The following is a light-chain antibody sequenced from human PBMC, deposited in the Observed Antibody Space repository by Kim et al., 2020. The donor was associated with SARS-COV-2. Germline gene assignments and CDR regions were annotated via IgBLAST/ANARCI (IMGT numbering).Light chain of an antibody. CDR3: KAWDSSTVV. CDR2: QDS. CDR1: KAGDKY. V-gene: IGLV3-1*01. Sequence: SYELTQPPSVSVSPGQTASITCSGDKAGDKYACWYQQKPGQSPVLVLYQDSKRPSGIPERFSGSNSGNTATLTISGTQAMDEADYYCKAWDSSTVVFGGG. J-gene: IGLJ2*01.